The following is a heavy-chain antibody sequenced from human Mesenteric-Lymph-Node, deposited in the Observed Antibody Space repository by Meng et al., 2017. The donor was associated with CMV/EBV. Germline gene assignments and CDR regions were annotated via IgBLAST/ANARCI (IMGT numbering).Heavy chain of an antibody. D-gene: IGHD3-10*01. J-gene: IGHJ5*02. CDR2: IKQDGSEK. Sequence: GESLKISCAASGFTFSSYSMNWVRQAPGKGLEWVANIKQDGSEKYYVDSVKGRFTISRDNAKNSLYLQMNSLRAEDTAVYYCARDIRSLWFGGFDPWGQGVLVTVSS. CDR1: GFTFSSYS. V-gene: IGHV3-7*01. CDR3: ARDIRSLWFGGFDP.